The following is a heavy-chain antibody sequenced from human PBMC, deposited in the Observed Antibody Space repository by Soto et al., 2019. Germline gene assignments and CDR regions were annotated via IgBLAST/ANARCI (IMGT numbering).Heavy chain of an antibody. CDR1: GYTFTSYD. Sequence: ASLKVSCKASGYTFTSYDINWVRQATGQGLEWMGWMNPNSGNTGYAQKFQGRVTMTRNTSISTAYMELSSLRSEDTAVYYCARSSDLCYYYGMDVWGQGTTVTVSS. J-gene: IGHJ6*02. V-gene: IGHV1-8*01. CDR3: ARSSDLCYYYGMDV. CDR2: MNPNSGNT.